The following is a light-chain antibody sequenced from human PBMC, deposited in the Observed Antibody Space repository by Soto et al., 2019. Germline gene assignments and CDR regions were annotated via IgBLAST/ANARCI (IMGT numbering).Light chain of an antibody. Sequence: EKVMTQSPATLSVSPGERVTLSCRARQSVGSNLAWYQQKPGQAPRLLIYGASTRATGIPARFSGSGSETEFTLTISSLQAEDSAVYYCQQYNHWSAISFGQGTRLEI. CDR1: QSVGSN. CDR3: QQYNHWSAIS. J-gene: IGKJ5*01. V-gene: IGKV3-15*01. CDR2: GAS.